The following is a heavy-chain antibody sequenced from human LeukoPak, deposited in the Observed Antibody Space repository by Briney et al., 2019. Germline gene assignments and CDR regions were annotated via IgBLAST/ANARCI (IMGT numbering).Heavy chain of an antibody. J-gene: IGHJ4*02. D-gene: IGHD6-13*01. V-gene: IGHV3-23*01. Sequence: GGSLRLSCAASGFTFSSYAMSWVRQAPGKGLEWVSAISGSGGSTYYADSVKGRFTISRDNAKNSLYLQMNSLRAEDTAVYYCARQLGIKGNGVDYWGQGTLVTVSS. CDR1: GFTFSSYA. CDR2: ISGSGGST. CDR3: ARQLGIKGNGVDY.